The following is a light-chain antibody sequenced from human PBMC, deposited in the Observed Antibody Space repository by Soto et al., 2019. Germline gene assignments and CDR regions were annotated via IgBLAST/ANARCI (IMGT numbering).Light chain of an antibody. CDR1: ESVSSSY. CDR2: GAS. Sequence: EVVLTQSPGTLSLAPGERASLSCTASESVSSSYLAWYQQKPGQAPRLLIYGASSRATGIPDRFSGSGSGTDFTLTISSLEPEDFAIYYCQQYGSSGTFGQGTKVDIK. CDR3: QQYGSSGT. V-gene: IGKV3-20*01. J-gene: IGKJ1*01.